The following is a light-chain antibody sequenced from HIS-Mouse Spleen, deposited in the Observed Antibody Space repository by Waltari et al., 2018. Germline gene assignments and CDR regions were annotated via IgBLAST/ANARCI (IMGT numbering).Light chain of an antibody. Sequence: QTVVTQEPSFPVSPGGTVTLTSGFSSRPLSTRYYPRWYQQTPGQAPRTLIYSTNTRSSGVPDRFSGSILGNKAALTITGAQADDESDYYCVLYMGSGISVFGGGTKLTVL. J-gene: IGLJ3*02. CDR1: SRPLSTRYY. CDR2: STN. CDR3: VLYMGSGISV. V-gene: IGLV8-61*01.